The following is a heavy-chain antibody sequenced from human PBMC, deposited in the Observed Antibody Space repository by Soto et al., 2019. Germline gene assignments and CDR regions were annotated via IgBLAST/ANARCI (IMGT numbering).Heavy chain of an antibody. CDR1: GYTFTSYA. J-gene: IGHJ4*02. Sequence: ASVKVSCKASGYTFTSYAMHWVRQAPGQRLEWMGWINAGNGNTKYAQKLQGRVTITTDTSTSTAYMELRSLRSDDTAVYYCARDAHIVVVTAIRALGYWGQGTLVTVSS. V-gene: IGHV1-3*01. CDR2: INAGNGNT. CDR3: ARDAHIVVVTAIRALGY. D-gene: IGHD2-21*02.